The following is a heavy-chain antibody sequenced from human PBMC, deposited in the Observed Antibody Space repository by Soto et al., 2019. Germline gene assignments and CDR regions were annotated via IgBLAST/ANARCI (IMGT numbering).Heavy chain of an antibody. CDR3: VTSRYSSRWSLLAY. D-gene: IGHD6-13*01. Sequence: ASVKVSCKASGYTFTSYGISWVRQAPGQGLEWMGWISAYNGNTNYAQKLQGRVTMTTDTSTSTAYMELRSLRSDDTAVYYCVTSRYSSRWSLLAYWGQGTLVTVSS. V-gene: IGHV1-18*01. CDR1: GYTFTSYG. CDR2: ISAYNGNT. J-gene: IGHJ4*02.